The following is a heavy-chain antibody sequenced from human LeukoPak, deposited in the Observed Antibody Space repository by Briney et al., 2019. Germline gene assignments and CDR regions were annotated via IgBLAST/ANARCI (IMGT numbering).Heavy chain of an antibody. Sequence: PGGSLRLSCAASGFTFSTYNMKWVRRTPGKGLEWVSSITTSSSYMFYADSVRGRFTISRDNAKNSLYLQMNSRRAEDTAVYYCARDDIRGAAFDYWGQGTLVTVSS. CDR1: GFTFSTYN. D-gene: IGHD3-10*01. CDR2: ITTSSSYM. J-gene: IGHJ4*02. V-gene: IGHV3-21*01. CDR3: ARDDIRGAAFDY.